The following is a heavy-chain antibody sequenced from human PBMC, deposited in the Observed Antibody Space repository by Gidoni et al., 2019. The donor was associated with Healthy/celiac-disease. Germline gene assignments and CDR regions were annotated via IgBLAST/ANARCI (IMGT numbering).Heavy chain of an antibody. Sequence: EVQLVESGGGLVQPGGSLRLSCAASGFTFSSYEMNWVRQAPGKGLAWVSYISSSGSTIYYADSVKGRFTISRDNAKNSLYLQMNSLRAEDTAVYYCARETLECLGYWGQGTLVTVSS. D-gene: IGHD3-3*01. CDR2: ISSSGSTI. CDR3: ARETLECLGY. CDR1: GFTFSSYE. V-gene: IGHV3-48*03. J-gene: IGHJ4*02.